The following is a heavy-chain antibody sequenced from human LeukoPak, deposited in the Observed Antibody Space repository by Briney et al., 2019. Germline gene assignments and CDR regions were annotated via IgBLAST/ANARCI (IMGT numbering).Heavy chain of an antibody. Sequence: SETLSLTCAVYGESFSGYYWSWIRQPPGKGLEWIGEINHSGSTNYNPSFKSRVTISADTSKNQFSLKLSSVTAADTAVYYCARGGGRYCSSASCHLDYWGQGTLVTVSS. J-gene: IGHJ4*02. CDR1: GESFSGYY. V-gene: IGHV4-34*01. D-gene: IGHD2-2*01. CDR2: INHSGST. CDR3: ARGGGRYCSSASCHLDY.